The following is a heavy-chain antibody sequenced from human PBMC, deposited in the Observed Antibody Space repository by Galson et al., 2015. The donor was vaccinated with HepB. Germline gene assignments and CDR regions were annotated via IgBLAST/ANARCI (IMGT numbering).Heavy chain of an antibody. V-gene: IGHV3-23*01. CDR2: ISGSGGGT. CDR1: GITFSSSA. D-gene: IGHD6-13*01. Sequence: SLRLSCAASGITFSSSAMSWVRQAPGKGLEWVSVISGSGGGTNYADSVKGRFTISRDNSKNTLYLQINSLRAEDTAVYYCAKGSSWYRGYNWFDPWGQGTLVTVSS. J-gene: IGHJ5*02. CDR3: AKGSSWYRGYNWFDP.